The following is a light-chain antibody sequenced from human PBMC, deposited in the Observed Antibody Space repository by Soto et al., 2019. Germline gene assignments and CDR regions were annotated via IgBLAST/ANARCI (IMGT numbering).Light chain of an antibody. CDR2: RSN. V-gene: IGLV1-47*01. Sequence: QLVLTQPPSASVTPGQRVTISCSGTTSNVGINSVFWYQHLPGTAPKLLIYRSNQRASGVPDRFSGSKSGTSASLAISGLRSEDEADYYCAAWDDRLSGQVFGGGTKLTVL. J-gene: IGLJ2*01. CDR3: AAWDDRLSGQV. CDR1: TSNVGINS.